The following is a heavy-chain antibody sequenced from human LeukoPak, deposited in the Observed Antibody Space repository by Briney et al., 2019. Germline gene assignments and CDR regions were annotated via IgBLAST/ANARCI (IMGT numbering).Heavy chain of an antibody. D-gene: IGHD1-7*01. CDR2: ISGSGDST. CDR1: GFTFTSYA. J-gene: IGHJ2*01. CDR3: ARTYLVGWYFDL. V-gene: IGHV3-23*01. Sequence: GGSLRLSCAASGFTFTSYAMSWVRQAPGKGLECVSVISGSGDSTNYADSVKGRFTISRDNAKNTLYLQMNSLRAEDTAVYYCARTYLVGWYFDLWGRGALVTVSS.